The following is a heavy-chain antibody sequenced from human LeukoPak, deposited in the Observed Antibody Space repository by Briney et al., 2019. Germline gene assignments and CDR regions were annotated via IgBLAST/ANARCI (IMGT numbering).Heavy chain of an antibody. CDR2: ISGSGVI. Sequence: SETLSLTCTASGGPITTYYLSWIRQSAGMGLEWIGRISGSGVITYNPSLKSRVILSLDTSNNHFSLKLISVTAADTAVYYCARDSGTTGEVKFDPWGQGMLVTVSS. J-gene: IGHJ5*02. D-gene: IGHD3-10*01. CDR3: ARDSGTTGEVKFDP. V-gene: IGHV4-4*07. CDR1: GGPITTYY.